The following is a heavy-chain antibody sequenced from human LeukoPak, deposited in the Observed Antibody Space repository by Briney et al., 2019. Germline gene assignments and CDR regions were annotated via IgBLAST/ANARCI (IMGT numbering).Heavy chain of an antibody. CDR2: ISGRNGNT. CDR1: GYTFTSYG. D-gene: IGHD2/OR15-2a*01. V-gene: IGHV1-18*01. J-gene: IGHJ4*02. CDR3: ARDHALWSNCFDY. Sequence: GASVKVSCKASGYTFTSYGISWVRQAPGQGLEWMGWISGRNGNTNYSQRLQGRVTMTTDTSTSTAYMELRSLTSDDTAVYYCARDHALWSNCFDYWGQGTLVTVSS.